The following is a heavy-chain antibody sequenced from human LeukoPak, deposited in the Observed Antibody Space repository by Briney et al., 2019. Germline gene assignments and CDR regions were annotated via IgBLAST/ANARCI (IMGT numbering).Heavy chain of an antibody. J-gene: IGHJ3*02. Sequence: ASVKVSCKASGYTFTGYYMHWVRQAPGQGLEWMGGINPSSGGTNYAQKFQGRVTMTRDTSISTAYMELSRMRSYDTAVCCCVIDYCDSSGYVLSIWGQETMDTVSS. CDR2: INPSSGGT. V-gene: IGHV1-2*02. D-gene: IGHD3-22*01. CDR3: VIDYCDSSGYVLSI. CDR1: GYTFTGYY.